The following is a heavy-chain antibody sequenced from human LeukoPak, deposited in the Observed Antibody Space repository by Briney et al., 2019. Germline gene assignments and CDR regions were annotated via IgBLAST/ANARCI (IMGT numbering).Heavy chain of an antibody. J-gene: IGHJ4*02. CDR1: GFTFSSYE. D-gene: IGHD1-7*01. CDR2: ISSSGSTI. Sequence: TGGSLRLSCAASGFTFSSYEMNWVRQAPGKGLEWVSYISSSGSTIYYADSVKGRFTISRENAKNSLYLQMNSLRAEDAAVYYCARVRTIPPGVDYWGQGTLVTVSS. CDR3: ARVRTIPPGVDY. V-gene: IGHV3-48*03.